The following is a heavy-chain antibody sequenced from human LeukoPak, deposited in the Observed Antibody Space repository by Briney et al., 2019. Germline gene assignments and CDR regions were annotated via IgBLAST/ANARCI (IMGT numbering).Heavy chain of an antibody. D-gene: IGHD4-17*01. V-gene: IGHV3-30*02. CDR1: GFTYSSYG. J-gene: IGHJ4*02. Sequence: GGSLRLSCAASGFTYSSYGMHWVRQAPGKGLEWVAFIRYGGSNKYYADSVKGRFTISRDNSKNTLYLQMNSLRAEDTAVYYCAKELEWTVTTPDYWGQGTLVTVSS. CDR3: AKELEWTVTTPDY. CDR2: IRYGGSNK.